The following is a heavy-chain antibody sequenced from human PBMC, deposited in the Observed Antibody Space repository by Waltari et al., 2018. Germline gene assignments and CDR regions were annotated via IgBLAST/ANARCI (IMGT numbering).Heavy chain of an antibody. V-gene: IGHV4-59*02. CDR3: ARVSSRLVDAYYQYYMDV. CDR2: LYYSRST. CDR1: GAFVNNNY. Sequence: QVQLQESGPGLVKPSETLSLTCTVSGAFVNNNYRSWVRQPPGKGLEWIGYLYYSRSTNYNPSLKSRVTISADTSKNQFSLKLSSMTAADTAVYYCARVSSRLVDAYYQYYMDVWGTGTTVTVSS. J-gene: IGHJ6*03.